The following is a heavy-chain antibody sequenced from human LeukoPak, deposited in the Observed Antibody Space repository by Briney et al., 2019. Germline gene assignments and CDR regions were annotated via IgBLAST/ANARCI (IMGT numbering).Heavy chain of an antibody. CDR1: GYTFTSYA. Sequence: GASVKVSCKTSGYTFTSYAMHWVRQAPGQRLEWMGWINAGNGNTKYSQEWQGRVTITRDTSASTVYMELSSLRSEDMAVYYCARNETYYGFDYWGQGTLVTVSS. CDR3: ARNETYYGFDY. CDR2: INAGNGNT. D-gene: IGHD1-26*01. J-gene: IGHJ4*02. V-gene: IGHV1-3*03.